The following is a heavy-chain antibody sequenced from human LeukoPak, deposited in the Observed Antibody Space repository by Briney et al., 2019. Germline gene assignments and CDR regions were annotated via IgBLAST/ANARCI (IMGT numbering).Heavy chain of an antibody. J-gene: IGHJ3*02. CDR3: ARSEARYSYGPGRMDAFDI. D-gene: IGHD5-18*01. CDR1: GFTFSSYD. Sequence: GGSLRLSCAASGFTFSSYDMHWVRQATGKGLEWVSAIGTAGDTYYLGSVKGRFTISRENAKNSLYLQMNSLGAGDTAVYYCARSEARYSYGPGRMDAFDIWGQGTMVTVSS. V-gene: IGHV3-13*01. CDR2: IGTAGDT.